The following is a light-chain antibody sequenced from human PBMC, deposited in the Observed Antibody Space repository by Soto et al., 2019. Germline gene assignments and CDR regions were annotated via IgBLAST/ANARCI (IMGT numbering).Light chain of an antibody. V-gene: IGLV2-23*01. J-gene: IGLJ3*02. CDR1: SSDFGTYNL. CDR3: CSYAATFSV. CDR2: EGT. Sequence: QSALTQPASVSGSPGQSITISCIGTSSDFGTYNLFSWYQQHPGKAPKLIIYEGTKRPSGVSDRFSGSKSGNTASLTVSGLQAEDEADYFCCSYAATFSVFGGGTQLTVL.